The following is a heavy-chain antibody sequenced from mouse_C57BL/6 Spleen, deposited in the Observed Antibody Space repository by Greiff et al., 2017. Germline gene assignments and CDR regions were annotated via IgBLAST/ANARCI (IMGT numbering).Heavy chain of an antibody. V-gene: IGHV6-6*01. CDR3: TFLVPTTGFAY. CDR2: IRNKANNHAT. D-gene: IGHD2-12*01. CDR1: GFTFSDAW. Sequence: EVQLQESGGGLVQPGGSMKLSCAASGFTFSDAWMDWVRQSPEKGLEWVAEIRNKANNHATYYAESVKGRFTISRDDSKSSVYLQMNSLRAEDTGIYYCTFLVPTTGFAYWGQGTLVTVSA. J-gene: IGHJ3*01.